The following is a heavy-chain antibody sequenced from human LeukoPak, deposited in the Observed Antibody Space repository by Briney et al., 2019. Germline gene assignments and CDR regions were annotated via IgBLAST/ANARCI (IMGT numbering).Heavy chain of an antibody. J-gene: IGHJ6*02. CDR3: SRTKMSPYSYYGMDV. Sequence: PGGSLRLSCAAPGFTFSSSGMHWVRQAPGMGLEWVAFISSSGSTMYYADSVRGRFTLSRDSAKTSLFLQMNSLRAEDTAVYYCSRTKMSPYSYYGMDVWGRGTTVTVSS. CDR2: ISSSGSTM. V-gene: IGHV3-48*01. CDR1: GFTFSSSG. D-gene: IGHD2-8*01.